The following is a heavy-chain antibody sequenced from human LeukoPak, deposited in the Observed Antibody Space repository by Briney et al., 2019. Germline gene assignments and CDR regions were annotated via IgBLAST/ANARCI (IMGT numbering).Heavy chain of an antibody. CDR2: IYPGDSDT. Sequence: GESLKISCKGSGYSFTSYRIGWVRQMPGKGLEGMGIIYPGDSDTRYSPSFQGQVTISADKSISTAYLQWSSLKASDTAMYYCARHVGSSFGGSYMDVWGKGTTVTVSS. CDR1: GYSFTSYR. CDR3: ARHVGSSFGGSYMDV. J-gene: IGHJ6*03. D-gene: IGHD4-23*01. V-gene: IGHV5-51*01.